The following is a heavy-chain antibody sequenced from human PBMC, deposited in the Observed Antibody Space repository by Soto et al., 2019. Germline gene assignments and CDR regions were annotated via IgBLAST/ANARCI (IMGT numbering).Heavy chain of an antibody. CDR2: LVVGTGNT. Sequence: GASVKVSCKTSGFTFRSSAVQWVRQARGQRLEWIGWLVVGTGNTNYAQEFQQRVTISSDRSTNTVSMELSSLTSEDTAVYYCATGAYCSGGSCSDYYYYYYGMDLWGQGTTVTVSS. CDR1: GFTFRSSA. J-gene: IGHJ6*02. CDR3: ATGAYCSGGSCSDYYYYYYGMDL. V-gene: IGHV1-58*01. D-gene: IGHD2-15*01.